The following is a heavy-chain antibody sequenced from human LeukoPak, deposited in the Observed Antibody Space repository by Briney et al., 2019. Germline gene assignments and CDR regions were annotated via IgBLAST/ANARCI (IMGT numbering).Heavy chain of an antibody. Sequence: GGSLRLSCAASGFTFSSYSMNWVRQAPGKGLEWVSSISSSSSYIYYADSVKGRFTISRDNAKNSLYLQMNSLRAEDTAVYYCAKGTPVIAVAELDYWGQGTLVTVSS. CDR3: AKGTPVIAVAELDY. CDR1: GFTFSSYS. CDR2: ISSSSSYI. J-gene: IGHJ4*02. V-gene: IGHV3-21*01. D-gene: IGHD6-19*01.